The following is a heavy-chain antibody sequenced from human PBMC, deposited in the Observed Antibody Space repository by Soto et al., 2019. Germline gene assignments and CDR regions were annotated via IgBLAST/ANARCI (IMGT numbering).Heavy chain of an antibody. CDR1: GGSFSDYY. V-gene: IGHV4-34*01. J-gene: IGHJ3*02. Sequence: QVQLQQWGAGLLKPSETLSLTCAVYGGSFSDYYWNFIRQPPGKGLEWIGEINHSGSTNYNPSLKSRVPISVDTSKVQVSLKLRSVTAAATGVYFCARGPSVGWVVPTAQRDVFDIWGQGTVVTVSS. CDR2: INHSGST. D-gene: IGHD2-2*01. CDR3: ARGPSVGWVVPTAQRDVFDI.